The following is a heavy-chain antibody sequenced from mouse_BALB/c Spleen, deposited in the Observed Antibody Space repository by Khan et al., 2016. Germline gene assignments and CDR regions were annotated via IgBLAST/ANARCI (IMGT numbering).Heavy chain of an antibody. CDR1: GYAFTNYG. V-gene: IGHV9-3*02. CDR3: ADDYYGSNWFAD. D-gene: IGHD1-1*01. Sequence: QIQLVQSGPELKKPGETVKISCKASGYAFTNYGMNWVKQAPGKGLKWMGWINTNTGEPTYAEAFKGRFAFSLETSASTASLQINNRKNEDTATYFCADDYYGSNWFADWGQGTLVTVSA. CDR2: INTNTGEP. J-gene: IGHJ3*01.